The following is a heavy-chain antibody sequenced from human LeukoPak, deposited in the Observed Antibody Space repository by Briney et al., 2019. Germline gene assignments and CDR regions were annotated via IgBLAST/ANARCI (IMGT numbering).Heavy chain of an antibody. CDR2: VDPEDGET. CDR1: GYTFTDYY. D-gene: IGHD3-3*01. CDR3: ATNPSITIFGVVPPRFDY. J-gene: IGHJ4*02. V-gene: IGHV1-69-2*01. Sequence: ASVRVSCKVSGYTFTDYYMHWVQQAPGKGLEWMGLVDPEDGETIYAEKFQGRVTITADTSTDTAYMELSSLRSEDTAVYYCATNPSITIFGVVPPRFDYWAREPWSPSPQ.